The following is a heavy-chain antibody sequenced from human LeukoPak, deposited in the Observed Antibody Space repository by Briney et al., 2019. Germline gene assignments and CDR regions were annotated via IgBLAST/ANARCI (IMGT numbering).Heavy chain of an antibody. CDR3: ASAYDSSGYYYGVGDY. Sequence: GASVKVSCKAPGYTFTSYGISWVRQAPGQGLEWMGGIIPIFGTANYAQKFQGRVTITTDESTSTAYMELSSLRSEDTAVYYCASAYDSSGYYYGVGDYWGQGTLVTVSS. CDR1: GYTFTSYG. D-gene: IGHD3-22*01. V-gene: IGHV1-69*05. CDR2: IIPIFGTA. J-gene: IGHJ4*02.